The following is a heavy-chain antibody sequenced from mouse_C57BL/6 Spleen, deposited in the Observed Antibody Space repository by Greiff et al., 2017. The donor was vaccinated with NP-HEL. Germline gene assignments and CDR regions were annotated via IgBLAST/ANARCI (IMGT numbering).Heavy chain of an antibody. Sequence: QVQLQQPGAELVRPGSSVKLSCKASGYTFTSYWMDWVKQRPGQGLEWIGNIYPSDSETHYNQKFKDKATLTVDKSSSTAYMQLSSLTSEDSAVYYCARKGDDPWFAYWGQGTLVTVSA. CDR3: ARKGDDPWFAY. CDR1: GYTFTSYW. CDR2: IYPSDSET. D-gene: IGHD3-3*01. J-gene: IGHJ3*01. V-gene: IGHV1-61*01.